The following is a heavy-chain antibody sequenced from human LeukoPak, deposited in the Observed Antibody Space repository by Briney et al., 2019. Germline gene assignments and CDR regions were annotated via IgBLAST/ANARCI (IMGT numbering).Heavy chain of an antibody. V-gene: IGHV4-34*01. D-gene: IGHD6-19*01. CDR2: TNHSGST. J-gene: IGHJ3*02. CDR3: ARSGWYGAFDI. CDR1: GGSFSGYY. Sequence: PSETLSLTCAVYGGSFSGYYWSWIRQPPGKGLEWIGETNHSGSTNYNPPLKSRVTISVDTSKNQFSLKLSSVTAADTAVYYCARSGWYGAFDIWGQGTMVTVSS.